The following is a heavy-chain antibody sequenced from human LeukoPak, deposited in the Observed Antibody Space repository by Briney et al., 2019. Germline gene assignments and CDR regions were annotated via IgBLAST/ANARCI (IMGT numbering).Heavy chain of an antibody. D-gene: IGHD6-19*01. CDR1: GGSISSYY. J-gene: IGHJ5*01. V-gene: IGHV4-59*08. Sequence: SETLSLTCTVSGGSISSYYWSWIRQPPGKGLEWIGYIYYSGSTKYNPSLKSRVTISVDTSKNQFSLNLSSVTAADTAVFYCARHRRSGWEFDFWGQGTLVTVSS. CDR3: ARHRRSGWEFDF. CDR2: IYYSGST.